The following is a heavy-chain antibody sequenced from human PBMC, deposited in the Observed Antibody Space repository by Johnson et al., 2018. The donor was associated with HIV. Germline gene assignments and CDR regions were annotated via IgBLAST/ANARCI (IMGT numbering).Heavy chain of an antibody. CDR1: GFTFSSYD. D-gene: IGHD1-26*01. V-gene: IGHV3-13*01. CDR2: IGAAGDT. Sequence: EQLVVSGGGLVQPGGSLRLSCVASGFTFSSYDMHWVRQTTGKGLEWVSVIGAAGDTYYRDSVKGRFTISSENAKNSLYLQMTTLRAEDTAVYYCVRGSGSYYLVKGAFDIWGQGTMVTVSS. CDR3: VRGSGSYYLVKGAFDI. J-gene: IGHJ3*02.